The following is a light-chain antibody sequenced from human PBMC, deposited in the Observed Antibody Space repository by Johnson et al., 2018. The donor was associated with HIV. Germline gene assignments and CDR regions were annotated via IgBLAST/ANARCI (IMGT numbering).Light chain of an antibody. CDR2: EDN. Sequence: QSVLTQPPSVSAAPGQTVNISCSGNVSNIESYFVSWYQQLPGAAPTLLIYEDNKRPSGIPDRFSGSKSGATATLGITGLQTGDEADYYCGTWDNSLSVFVFGTGTKVTVL. J-gene: IGLJ1*01. CDR1: VSNIESYF. V-gene: IGLV1-51*02. CDR3: GTWDNSLSVFV.